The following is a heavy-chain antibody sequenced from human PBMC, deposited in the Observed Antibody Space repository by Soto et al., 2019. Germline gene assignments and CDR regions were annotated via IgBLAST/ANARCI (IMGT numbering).Heavy chain of an antibody. J-gene: IGHJ4*02. V-gene: IGHV3-15*01. Sequence: GGSLRLSCAASGFTFSNAWMSWVRQAPGKGLEWIGRIKSKTDGGTAVYAAPVKGRFTISRDDSKNTLYLQMNSLKTEDTAVYYCTTDPMDIGMASHFAYWGQGTLVTVYS. CDR3: TTDPMDIGMASHFAY. CDR1: GFTFSNAW. CDR2: IKSKTDGGTA. D-gene: IGHD5-18*01.